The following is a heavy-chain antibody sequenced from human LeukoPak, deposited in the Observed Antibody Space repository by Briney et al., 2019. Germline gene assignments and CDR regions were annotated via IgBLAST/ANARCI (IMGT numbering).Heavy chain of an antibody. CDR1: GGTLSSYA. V-gene: IGHV1-69*13. J-gene: IGHJ6*02. D-gene: IGHD3-3*01. Sequence: GASVKVSCKASGGTLSSYAISWVRQAPGQGLEWMGGIIPIFCTANYAQKFQGRVTITADESTSTAYMELSSLRSEDTAVYYCARDRGNCDFWSGTKSYYYGMDVWGQGTTVTVSS. CDR2: IIPIFCTA. CDR3: ARDRGNCDFWSGTKSYYYGMDV.